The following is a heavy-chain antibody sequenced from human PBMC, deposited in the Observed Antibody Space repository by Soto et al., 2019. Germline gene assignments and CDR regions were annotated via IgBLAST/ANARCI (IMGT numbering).Heavy chain of an antibody. V-gene: IGHV4-34*01. CDR3: ARGYRWIAAATKMKSAFNWFDP. Sequence: SETLSLTCAVYGGSFSGYYWSWIRQPPGKGLEWIGEINHSGSTNYNPSLKSRVTISVDTSKNQFSLKLSSVTAADTAVYYCARGYRWIAAATKMKSAFNWFDPWGQGTLVTVSS. J-gene: IGHJ5*02. CDR2: INHSGST. D-gene: IGHD6-13*01. CDR1: GGSFSGYY.